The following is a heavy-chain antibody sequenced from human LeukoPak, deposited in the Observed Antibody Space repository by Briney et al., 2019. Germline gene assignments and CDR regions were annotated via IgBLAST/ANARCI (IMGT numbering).Heavy chain of an antibody. D-gene: IGHD1-26*01. CDR2: MNPNSGNT. J-gene: IGHJ4*02. Sequence: ASVKVSCKASGYTFTSYDINWVRQATGQGLEWMGWMNPNSGNTSYAQKFQGRVTMTRNTSISTAYMELSSLRSEDTAVYYCARGLRIVGATTNDYYFDYWGQGTLVTVSS. CDR3: ARGLRIVGATTNDYYFDY. V-gene: IGHV1-8*01. CDR1: GYTFTSYD.